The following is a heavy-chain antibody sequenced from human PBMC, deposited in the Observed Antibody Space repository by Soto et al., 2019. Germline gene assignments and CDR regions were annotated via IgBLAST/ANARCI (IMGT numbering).Heavy chain of an antibody. J-gene: IGHJ4*02. D-gene: IGHD3-22*01. Sequence: SETLSLTCAVSGGSISSSNWWSWVRQPPGKGLEWIGEIYHSGSTNYNPSLKSRVTISVDKSKNQFSLKLSSVTAEDTAFYFCARATQSYYDTSRYYSYVHWGQGAQVTVAS. V-gene: IGHV4-4*02. CDR3: ARATQSYYDTSRYYSYVH. CDR1: GGSISSSNW. CDR2: IYHSGST.